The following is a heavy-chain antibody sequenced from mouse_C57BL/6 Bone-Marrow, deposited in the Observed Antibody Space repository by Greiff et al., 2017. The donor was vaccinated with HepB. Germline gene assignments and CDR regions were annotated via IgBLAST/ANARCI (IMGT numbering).Heavy chain of an antibody. J-gene: IGHJ2*01. V-gene: IGHV6-3*01. Sequence: EVQGVESGGGLVQPGGSMKLSCVASGFTFSNYWMNWVRQSPEKGLEWVAQIRLKSDNYATHYAESVKGRFTISRDDSKSSVYLQMNNLRAEDTGIYYCATVVADFDYWGQGTTLTVSS. CDR3: ATVVADFDY. CDR1: GFTFSNYW. D-gene: IGHD1-1*01. CDR2: IRLKSDNYAT.